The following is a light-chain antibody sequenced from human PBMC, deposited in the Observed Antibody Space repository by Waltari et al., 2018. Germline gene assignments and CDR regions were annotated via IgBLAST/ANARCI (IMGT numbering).Light chain of an antibody. CDR3: QKYESLPAT. CDR1: QGIGIY. CDR2: HAA. V-gene: IGKV3-20*01. J-gene: IGKJ1*01. Sequence: IVLTQPPGTLSLSPGERATLSCRASQGIGIYLDWYQPKPGQAPRPLMYHAASRATGIPDRFSVSGSGTDFSLTISRLEPEDFAVYYCQKYESLPATFGQGTKVEIK.